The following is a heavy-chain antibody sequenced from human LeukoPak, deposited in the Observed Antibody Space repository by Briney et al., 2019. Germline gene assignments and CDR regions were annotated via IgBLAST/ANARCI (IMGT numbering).Heavy chain of an antibody. CDR3: ATDKSYYDSRSHQGFDY. D-gene: IGHD3-10*01. Sequence: QPGRSLRLSCAASGFSFNLYAMHWVRQAPGKGLEWLALTTYDGGSKHYADSVKGRFTISRDNSKNTLYLAMNSLRAEDTALYYCATDKSYYDSRSHQGFDYWGQGTLVTVSS. V-gene: IGHV3-30*01. J-gene: IGHJ4*02. CDR2: TTYDGGSK. CDR1: GFSFNLYA.